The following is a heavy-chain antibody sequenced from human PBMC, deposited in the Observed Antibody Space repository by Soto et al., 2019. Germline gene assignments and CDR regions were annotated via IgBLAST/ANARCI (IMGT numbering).Heavy chain of an antibody. D-gene: IGHD4-17*01. Sequence: QVILKESGPVLVKPTETLTLTCTVSGFSLSNARMGVSWIRQPPGKALEWLAHIFSNDEKSYITSLKSRLTNSXXPXKXXVVLTMTNMDPVDTATYYCARIQAATVTTFYGMDVWGQGTTVYVSS. CDR2: IFSNDEK. V-gene: IGHV2-26*01. CDR3: ARIQAATVTTFYGMDV. CDR1: GFSLSNARMG. J-gene: IGHJ6*02.